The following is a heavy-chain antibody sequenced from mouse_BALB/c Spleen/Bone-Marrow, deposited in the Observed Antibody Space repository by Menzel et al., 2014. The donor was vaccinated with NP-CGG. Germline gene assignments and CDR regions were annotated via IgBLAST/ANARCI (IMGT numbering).Heavy chain of an antibody. CDR3: ARFSQLGLLAY. CDR1: GYNFSSYW. Sequence: AQLQQSGAELVKPGTSMKLSCKATGYNFSSYWIKWVKLRPGQGPEWIGDIYPGSGSTNYDEKFKSKATLTVDTSSSTAYMQLSSLASEDSDLYYSARFSQLGLLAYWGQGTLVTVSA. V-gene: IGHV1-55*01. D-gene: IGHD3-1*01. CDR2: IYPGSGST. J-gene: IGHJ3*01.